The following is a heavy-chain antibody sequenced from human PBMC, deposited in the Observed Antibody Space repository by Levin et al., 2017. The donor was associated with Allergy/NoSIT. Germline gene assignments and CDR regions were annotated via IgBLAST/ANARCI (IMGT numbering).Heavy chain of an antibody. CDR1: GYSFTSYW. V-gene: IGHV5-51*01. CDR2: IYPGDSDT. Sequence: GESLKISCKGSGYSFTSYWIGWVRQMPGKGLEWMGIIYPGDSDTRYSPSFQGQVTISADKSISTAYLQWSSLKASDTAMYYCARLYRGTELGGYFDYWGQGTLVTVSS. D-gene: IGHD1-14*01. CDR3: ARLYRGTELGGYFDY. J-gene: IGHJ4*02.